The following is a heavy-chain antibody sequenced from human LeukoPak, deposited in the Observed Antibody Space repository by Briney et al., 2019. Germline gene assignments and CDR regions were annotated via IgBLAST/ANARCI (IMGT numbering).Heavy chain of an antibody. CDR1: GYTFTSYG. CDR3: ARGAELRYFDWLFANSDAFDI. V-gene: IGHV1-18*01. CDR2: ISAYNGNT. Sequence: GASVKVSCKASGYTFTSYGISWVRQAPGQGLEWMGWISAYNGNTNYAQKLQGRVTMTTDTSTSKAYMELRSLRSDDTAVYYCARGAELRYFDWLFANSDAFDIWGQGTMVAVSS. J-gene: IGHJ3*02. D-gene: IGHD3-9*01.